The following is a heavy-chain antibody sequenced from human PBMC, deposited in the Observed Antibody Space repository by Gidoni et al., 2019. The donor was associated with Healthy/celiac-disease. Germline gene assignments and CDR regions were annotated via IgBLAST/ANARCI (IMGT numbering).Heavy chain of an antibody. CDR3: ARPGYCSSTSCYRSGAFDI. Sequence: QLQLQESGPGLVKPSETLSLPCTVSGGSISSSSDYWGWIRQPPGKGLEWIGSIYDSGSTYYNPSLKSRVTISVDTSKNQFSLKLSSVTAADTAVYYCARPGYCSSTSCYRSGAFDIWGQGTMVTVSS. V-gene: IGHV4-39*01. CDR1: GGSISSSSDY. D-gene: IGHD2-2*01. CDR2: IYDSGST. J-gene: IGHJ3*02.